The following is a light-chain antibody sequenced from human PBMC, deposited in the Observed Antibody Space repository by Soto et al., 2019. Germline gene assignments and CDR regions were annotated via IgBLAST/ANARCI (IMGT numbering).Light chain of an antibody. Sequence: QSVLTQPPSASGTPGQRGTISCSGTNSNIGSNFVYWYQHLPGTTPKLLVFSYNQRPSGVPDRFSGSKSGSSASLAISGGRFEEGDDYYCATWYDSQSGWVFGGGTKLTVL. CDR1: NSNIGSNF. V-gene: IGLV1-47*02. J-gene: IGLJ3*02. CDR3: ATWYDSQSGWV. CDR2: SYN.